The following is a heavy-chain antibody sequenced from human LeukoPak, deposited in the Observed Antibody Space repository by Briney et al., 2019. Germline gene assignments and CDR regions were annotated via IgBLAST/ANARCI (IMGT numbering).Heavy chain of an antibody. Sequence: GESLKISCTGSGYSFTSYWIGWVRQMPGKGLEWMGIIYPGDSDTRYSPSFQGQVTISADKSISTAYLQWSSLKASDTAMYYCARLHDYGDYGRDYFDYWGQGTLVTVSS. CDR3: ARLHDYGDYGRDYFDY. CDR2: IYPGDSDT. J-gene: IGHJ4*02. D-gene: IGHD4-17*01. V-gene: IGHV5-51*01. CDR1: GYSFTSYW.